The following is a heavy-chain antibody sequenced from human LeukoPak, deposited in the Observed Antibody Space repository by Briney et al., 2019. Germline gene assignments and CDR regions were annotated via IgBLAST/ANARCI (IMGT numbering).Heavy chain of an antibody. CDR1: VGPIRSGDYD. D-gene: IGHD3-16*01. Sequence: SETLLLTCTVHVGPIRSGDYDWSWVRQPPGKGLDWVGYIYYRGSTYYNPSLKSRVSISVDPSKNRASLKLSSVTAADTAVYYCARGLGVPTEYYYYYGMDVWGQGTTVTVSS. CDR3: ARGLGVPTEYYYYYGMDV. V-gene: IGHV4-30-4*01. J-gene: IGHJ6*02. CDR2: IYYRGST.